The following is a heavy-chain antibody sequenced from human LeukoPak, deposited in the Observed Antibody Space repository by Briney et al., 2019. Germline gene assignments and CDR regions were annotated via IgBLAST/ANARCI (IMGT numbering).Heavy chain of an antibody. CDR1: GYTFTGYY. Sequence: ASVKVSCKASGYTFTGYYMHWVRQAPGQGLEWMGWINPNSGGINYAQKFQGRVTMTRDTSISTAYMELSRLRSDDTAVYYCARVRTTLYSSSVPYFDYWGQGTLVTVSS. J-gene: IGHJ4*02. CDR3: ARVRTTLYSSSVPYFDY. CDR2: INPNSGGI. V-gene: IGHV1-2*02. D-gene: IGHD6-13*01.